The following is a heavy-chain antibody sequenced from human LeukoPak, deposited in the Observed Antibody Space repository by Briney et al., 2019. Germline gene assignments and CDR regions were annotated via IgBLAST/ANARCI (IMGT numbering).Heavy chain of an antibody. J-gene: IGHJ4*01. CDR3: ATGSGDFDH. CDR1: GASIASWY. Sequence: PSETLSLTCTVSGASIASWYWSWLRQPAGTRLEWIGRVLNTGTTNYNPSLKSRVTMSLDTSKSQISLSMKSVTAADTAVYYCATGSGDFDHWGHGTRVTISS. CDR2: VLNTGTT. V-gene: IGHV4-4*07. D-gene: IGHD1-1*01.